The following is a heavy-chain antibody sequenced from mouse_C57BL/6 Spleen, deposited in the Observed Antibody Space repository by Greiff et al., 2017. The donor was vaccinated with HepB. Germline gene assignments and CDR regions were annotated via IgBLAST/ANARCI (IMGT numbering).Heavy chain of an antibody. J-gene: IGHJ1*03. CDR3: AKGGTTVVAGHWYFDV. D-gene: IGHD1-1*01. Sequence: VQLVESGPGLVQPSQSLSITRTVSGFSLTSYGVHWVRQPPGKGLEWLGVIWSGGSTDYNAAFISRLSISKDNSKSQVFFKMNSLQADDTAIYYCAKGGTTVVAGHWYFDVWGTGTTVTVSS. CDR1: GFSLTSYG. V-gene: IGHV2-4*01. CDR2: IWSGGST.